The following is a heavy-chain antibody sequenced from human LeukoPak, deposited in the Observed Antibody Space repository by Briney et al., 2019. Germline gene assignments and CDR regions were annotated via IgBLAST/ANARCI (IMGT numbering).Heavy chain of an antibody. V-gene: IGHV4-39*07. CDR3: AAGALWFGELYGD. D-gene: IGHD3-10*01. Sequence: KPSETLSLTCTVSDDSISSSRYYWGWIRQPPGKGLEWIGTIYYSGITYYNPSLKSRVTISLDTSKNHFSLKLSSVIAADTAVYYCAAGALWFGELYGDWGQGTLVTVSS. J-gene: IGHJ4*02. CDR1: DDSISSSRYY. CDR2: IYYSGIT.